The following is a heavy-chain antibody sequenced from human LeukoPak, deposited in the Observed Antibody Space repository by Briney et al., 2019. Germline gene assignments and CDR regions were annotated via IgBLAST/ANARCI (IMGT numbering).Heavy chain of an antibody. V-gene: IGHV4-34*01. CDR1: GGSFSGYY. J-gene: IGHJ5*02. D-gene: IGHD6-13*01. CDR3: ASYPVAAAGNWFDP. Sequence: SETLSLTCAVYGGSFSGYYWSWIRQPPGKGLEWIGEINHSGSTNYNPSLKSRVTISVDTSKNQFSLKLSSVTAADTAVYYCASYPVAAAGNWFDPWGQGTLVTVSS. CDR2: INHSGST.